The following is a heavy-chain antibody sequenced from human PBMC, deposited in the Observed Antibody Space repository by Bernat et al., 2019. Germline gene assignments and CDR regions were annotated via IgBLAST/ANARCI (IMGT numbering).Heavy chain of an antibody. J-gene: IGHJ2*01. CDR1: GFTFSTYS. V-gene: IGHV3-48*02. CDR2: IVSGGTGTV. Sequence: EVQLVESGGGLVQPGGSLRLSCAASGFTFSTYSMDWVRQAPGKGLEWIAYIVSGGTGTVKYADSVKGRFTISRDNAKNSLFLQMNSLRDEDTAVYYCVREPPEGYWYFDLWGRGTLVTVSS. D-gene: IGHD3-16*01. CDR3: VREPPEGYWYFDL.